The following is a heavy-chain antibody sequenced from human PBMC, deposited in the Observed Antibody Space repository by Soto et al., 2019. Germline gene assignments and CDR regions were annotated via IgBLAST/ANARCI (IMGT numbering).Heavy chain of an antibody. CDR3: ARIRSGMGQAASAFDI. D-gene: IGHD6-25*01. J-gene: IGHJ3*02. V-gene: IGHV2-70*01. CDR2: IDWDDDK. CDR1: GFSLSTSGMC. Sequence: SGPTLVNPTQTLTLTCTFSGFSLSTSGMCVSWIRQPPGKALEWLALIDWDDDKYYSTSLKTRLTISKDTSKNQVVLTMTNMDPVDTATYYCARIRSGMGQAASAFDIWGQGKMVTVSS.